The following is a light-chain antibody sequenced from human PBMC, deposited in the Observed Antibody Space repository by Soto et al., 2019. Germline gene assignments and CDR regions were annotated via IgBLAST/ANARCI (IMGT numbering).Light chain of an antibody. CDR2: RAS. J-gene: IGKJ5*01. CDR3: QQYNSYALK. CDR1: RTVSNW. Sequence: DIQMTQSPSILSASVVDRVTITFLASRTVSNWLAWYQHQPGRAPRLLISRASTLESGVPPRFSGSGFGTEFTLTIDSLQPDDFGTYYCQQYNSYALKFGQGIRLEIK. V-gene: IGKV1-5*03.